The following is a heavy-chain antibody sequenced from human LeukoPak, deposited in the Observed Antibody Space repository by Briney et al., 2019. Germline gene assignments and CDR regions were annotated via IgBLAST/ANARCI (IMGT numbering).Heavy chain of an antibody. CDR2: IIPIFGTA. D-gene: IGHD6-19*01. V-gene: IGHV1-69*01. CDR1: GGTFSSYA. J-gene: IGHJ5*02. CDR3: ARAYLYSSLFDP. Sequence: SVKVSCKASGGTFSSYAISWVRQAPGQGLEWMGGIIPIFGTANYAQKFRGRVTITADESTSTAYMELSSLRSEDTAVYYCARAYLYSSLFDPWGQGTLVTVSS.